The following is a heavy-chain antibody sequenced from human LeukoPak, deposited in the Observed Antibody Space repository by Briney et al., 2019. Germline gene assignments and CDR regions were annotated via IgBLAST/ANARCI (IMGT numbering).Heavy chain of an antibody. Sequence: SETLSLTCTVSGGSISSGDYYWSWIRQPPGKGLEWIGYIYYSGSTYYNPSLKSRVTISVDASKNQFSLKLSSVTAADTAVYYCARDCGDYSGYNWFDPWGQGTLVTVSS. CDR1: GGSISSGDYY. CDR3: ARDCGDYSGYNWFDP. D-gene: IGHD4-11*01. J-gene: IGHJ5*02. V-gene: IGHV4-30-4*02. CDR2: IYYSGST.